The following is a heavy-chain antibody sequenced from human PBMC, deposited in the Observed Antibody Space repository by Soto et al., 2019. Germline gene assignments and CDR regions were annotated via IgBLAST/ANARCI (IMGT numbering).Heavy chain of an antibody. CDR1: GFTFSSYA. J-gene: IGHJ6*02. V-gene: IGHV3-64*02. CDR3: AREANYDGSGYSRGLMDV. D-gene: IGHD3-22*01. Sequence: EVQLVESGEGLVQPGGSLRLSCAASGFTFSSYAMHWVRQAPGKGLEYVSAISSNGGSTYYADSVKGRFTISRDNSKNTLYLQMGSLRAEDMAVYYCAREANYDGSGYSRGLMDVWGQGTTVTVSS. CDR2: ISSNGGST.